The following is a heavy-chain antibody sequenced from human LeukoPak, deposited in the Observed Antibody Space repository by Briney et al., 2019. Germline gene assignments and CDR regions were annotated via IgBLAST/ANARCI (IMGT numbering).Heavy chain of an antibody. Sequence: SGXSLRLSCAASGFTFSSYWMSWVRQAPGKGVEWVANMKYDGSENYYVDSVKGRFTISRDKDKNSLYLKMNSLRAEDTAVYYCARDIEAAGLFLDYWGQGTLVTVSS. D-gene: IGHD6-13*01. V-gene: IGHV3-7*01. J-gene: IGHJ4*02. CDR2: MKYDGSEN. CDR3: ARDIEAAGLFLDY. CDR1: GFTFSSYW.